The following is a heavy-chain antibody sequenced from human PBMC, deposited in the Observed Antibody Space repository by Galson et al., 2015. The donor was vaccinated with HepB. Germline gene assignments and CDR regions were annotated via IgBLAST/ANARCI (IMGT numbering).Heavy chain of an antibody. V-gene: IGHV5-51*01. CDR2: IYPGDSDT. CDR1: GYSFTSYW. J-gene: IGHJ4*02. Sequence: QSGAEVKKPGESLKISCKGSGYSFTSYWIAWVRQMPGKGLEWMGIIYPGDSDTRYSPSFQGQVTISADKSISTAYLQWSSLKASDTAMYYCARGAMGIYDSSGYWGYWGQGTLVTVSS. D-gene: IGHD3-22*01. CDR3: ARGAMGIYDSSGYWGY.